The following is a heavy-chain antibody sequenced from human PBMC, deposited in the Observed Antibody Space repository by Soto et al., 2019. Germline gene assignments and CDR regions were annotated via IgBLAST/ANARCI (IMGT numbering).Heavy chain of an antibody. CDR3: ARGGMVRGVINYYYYYMDV. J-gene: IGHJ6*03. D-gene: IGHD3-10*01. CDR1: GYTFTSYD. CDR2: MNPNSGNT. V-gene: IGHV1-8*01. Sequence: ASVKVSCKASGYTFTSYDINWVRQATGQGLEWMGWMNPNSGNTGYAQKFQGRVTMTRNTSISTAYMELSSLRSEDTAVYYCARGGMVRGVINYYYYYMDVWGKGTTVTVSS.